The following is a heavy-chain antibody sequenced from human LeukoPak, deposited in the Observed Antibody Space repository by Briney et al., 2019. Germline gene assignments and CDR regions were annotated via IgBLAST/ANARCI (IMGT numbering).Heavy chain of an antibody. Sequence: PSETLSLTCTVSGGSISSYYWSWIRQPPGKGLEWIGYIYYSGSTNYNPSLKSRVTISVDTSKNQFSLKLSSVTAADTAVYYCARDGVEDWFDPWGQGTLVTVSS. CDR2: IYYSGST. CDR3: ARDGVEDWFDP. J-gene: IGHJ5*02. V-gene: IGHV4-59*01. D-gene: IGHD2-15*01. CDR1: GGSISSYY.